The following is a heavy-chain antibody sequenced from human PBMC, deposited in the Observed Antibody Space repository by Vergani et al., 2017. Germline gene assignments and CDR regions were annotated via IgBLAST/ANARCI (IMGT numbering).Heavy chain of an antibody. J-gene: IGHJ3*02. Sequence: EVQLLESGGGLVQPGGSLRLSCAASGFTVSSNYMSWVRQAPGKGLEWVSVIYSGGSTYYADSVKGRFTISRDNSKNTLYLQMNSLRSEDTAVYYCAAVEDRVVVAATRMAFDIWGQGTMVTVSS. D-gene: IGHD2-15*01. CDR1: GFTVSSNY. CDR2: IYSGGST. V-gene: IGHV3-53*01. CDR3: AAVEDRVVVAATRMAFDI.